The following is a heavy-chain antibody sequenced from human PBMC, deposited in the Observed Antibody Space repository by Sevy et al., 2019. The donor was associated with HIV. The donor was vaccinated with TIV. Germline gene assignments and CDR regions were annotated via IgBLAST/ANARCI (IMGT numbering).Heavy chain of an antibody. CDR2: IRSKANSYAT. Sequence: GGSLRLSCAASGFTFSGSAMHWVCQASGKGLESVGRIRSKANSYATAYAASVKGRFTISREDSKNTAYLQMNSLKTEETAMYYCTRGYCSGGSCYDEEYYYYYGMDVWGQGATVTVSS. V-gene: IGHV3-73*01. D-gene: IGHD2-15*01. CDR3: TRGYCSGGSCYDEEYYYYYGMDV. J-gene: IGHJ6*02. CDR1: GFTFSGSA.